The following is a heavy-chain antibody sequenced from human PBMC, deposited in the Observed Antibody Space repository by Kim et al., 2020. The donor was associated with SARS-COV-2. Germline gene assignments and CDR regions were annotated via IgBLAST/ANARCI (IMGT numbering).Heavy chain of an antibody. Sequence: GESLKISCKGSGYSFTSYWIGWVRQMPGKGLEWMGIIYPGDSDTRYSPSFQGQVTISADKSISTAYLQWSSLKASDTAMYYCARTYYDILTGYYHPGWFDPWGQGTLVTVSS. D-gene: IGHD3-9*01. CDR2: IYPGDSDT. V-gene: IGHV5-51*01. J-gene: IGHJ5*02. CDR1: GYSFTSYW. CDR3: ARTYYDILTGYYHPGWFDP.